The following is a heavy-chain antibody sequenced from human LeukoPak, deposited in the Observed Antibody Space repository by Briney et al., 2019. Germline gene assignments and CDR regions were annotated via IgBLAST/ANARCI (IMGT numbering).Heavy chain of an antibody. CDR3: ANKQRSYDFWSGYYDYYYYMDV. V-gene: IGHV3-33*06. D-gene: IGHD3-3*01. CDR1: GFTFSSYG. Sequence: GGSLRLSCAASGFTFSSYGMHWVRQAPGKGLEWVAVIWYDGSNKYYVDSVKGRFTISRDNSKNTLYLQMNSLRAEDTAVYYCANKQRSYDFWSGYYDYYYYMDVWGKGTTVTVSS. CDR2: IWYDGSNK. J-gene: IGHJ6*03.